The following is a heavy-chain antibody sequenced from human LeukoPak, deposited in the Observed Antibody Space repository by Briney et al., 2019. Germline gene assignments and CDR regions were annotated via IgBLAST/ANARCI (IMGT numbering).Heavy chain of an antibody. J-gene: IGHJ4*02. CDR1: GFTVSSNY. D-gene: IGHD2-8*01. Sequence: GGSLRLSCAASGFTVSSNYMSWVRQAPGKGLEWVSVIYSGGSTYYADSVKGRFTISRDNSKNTLYLQMNSLRAEDTAVYYCARAQWGVYFDYWGQGALVTVSS. CDR3: ARAQWGVYFDY. CDR2: IYSGGST. V-gene: IGHV3-53*01.